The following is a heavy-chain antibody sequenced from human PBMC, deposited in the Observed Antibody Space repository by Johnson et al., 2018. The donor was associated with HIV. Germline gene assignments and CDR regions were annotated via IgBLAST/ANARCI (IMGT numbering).Heavy chain of an antibody. CDR1: GFTFDDYG. V-gene: IGHV3-NL1*01. CDR3: AKEMTASNVNAFEWVIDAFDI. D-gene: IGHD3-9*01. CDR2: IYSGGST. Sequence: QVQLVESGRGVVRPGGSLRVSCAASGFTFDDYGMSWVRQAPGKGLEWVSVIYSGGSTYQADSVKGRFTISRDNSKNTLHLQMNSLRAADTAVYYCAKEMTASNVNAFEWVIDAFDIWGQGTMVTVSS. J-gene: IGHJ3*02.